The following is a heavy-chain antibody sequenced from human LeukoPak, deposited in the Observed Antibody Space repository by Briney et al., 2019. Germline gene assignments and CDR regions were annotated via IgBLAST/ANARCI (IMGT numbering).Heavy chain of an antibody. J-gene: IGHJ5*02. CDR2: ISAYSGNT. CDR1: GYTFTSYG. D-gene: IGHD2-2*01. CDR3: ARDVWPYCGRPNCYLVSDP. Sequence: GASVKVSCKASGYTFTSYGISWVRQAPGQGLEWMGWISAYSGNTNYAQSLQGRVTMTTDTSTSTACMELRSLRSDDTALYYCARDVWPYCGRPNCYLVSDPWGQGTLVTVSS. V-gene: IGHV1-18*01.